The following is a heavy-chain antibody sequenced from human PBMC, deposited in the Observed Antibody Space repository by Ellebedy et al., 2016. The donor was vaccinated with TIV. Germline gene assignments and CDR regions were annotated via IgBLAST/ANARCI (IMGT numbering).Heavy chain of an antibody. Sequence: GSLRLSCPVSGGSISSYYWSWIRQLPGKGLEWIGYIYYSGSTNYNPSLKSPVTISVDTSKNQFYLKLSSVTAADTAVYYCARGSGFAVGGDYFDYWGQGTLVTVSS. D-gene: IGHD3-16*01. V-gene: IGHV4-59*01. J-gene: IGHJ4*02. CDR3: ARGSGFAVGGDYFDY. CDR2: IYYSGST. CDR1: GGSISSYY.